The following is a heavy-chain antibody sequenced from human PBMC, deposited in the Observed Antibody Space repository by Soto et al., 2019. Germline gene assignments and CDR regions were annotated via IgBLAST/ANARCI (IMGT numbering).Heavy chain of an antibody. D-gene: IGHD5-18*01. Sequence: TGGSLRLSCAASGFTFSSYWMSWVRQAPGKGLEWVANIKQDGSEKYYVDSVKGRFTISRDNAKNSLYLQMNSLRAEDTAVYYCARDTPLRGYSYGSPIDYWGQGTLVTVSS. CDR2: IKQDGSEK. J-gene: IGHJ4*02. V-gene: IGHV3-7*05. CDR1: GFTFSSYW. CDR3: ARDTPLRGYSYGSPIDY.